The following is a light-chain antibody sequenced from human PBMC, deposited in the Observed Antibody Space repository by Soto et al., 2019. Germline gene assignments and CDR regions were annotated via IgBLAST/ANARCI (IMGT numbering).Light chain of an antibody. CDR3: CSYAGSVYV. J-gene: IGLJ1*01. Sequence: QSALTQLRSVSGSPGQSVTISCTGTSSDVGGYNYVSWYQQHPGKAPKLMIYDVSKRPSGVPDRFSGSKSGNTASLTISGLQAEDEADYYCCSYAGSVYVFGTGTKLTVL. CDR1: SSDVGGYNY. CDR2: DVS. V-gene: IGLV2-11*01.